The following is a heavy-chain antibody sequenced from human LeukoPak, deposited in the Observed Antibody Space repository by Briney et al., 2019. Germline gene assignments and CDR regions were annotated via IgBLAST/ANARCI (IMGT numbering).Heavy chain of an antibody. Sequence: GGSLRLTCAASGFTFSTYWMHWVRQVPGKGLVWVSRINSDGSITTYADSVKGRFTISRDNAKNTLYLQMNSLRVEDTAVYYCAGGISATGGGWGQGTMVTVSS. D-gene: IGHD6-13*01. CDR2: INSDGSIT. CDR3: AGGISATGGG. V-gene: IGHV3-74*01. CDR1: GFTFSTYW. J-gene: IGHJ3*01.